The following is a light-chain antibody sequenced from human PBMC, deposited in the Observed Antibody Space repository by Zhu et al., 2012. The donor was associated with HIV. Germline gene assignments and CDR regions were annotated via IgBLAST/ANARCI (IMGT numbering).Light chain of an antibody. V-gene: IGKV3-15*01. Sequence: ATLSCRASQSISTILAWYQQKPGQAPRLLIYGASIRATDIPARFSGSGSGTEFTLTISSLQSEDFAVYLCQQYYIWPPTFGHGTEVEVK. CDR3: QQYYIWPPT. J-gene: IGKJ1*01. CDR2: GAS. CDR1: QSISTI.